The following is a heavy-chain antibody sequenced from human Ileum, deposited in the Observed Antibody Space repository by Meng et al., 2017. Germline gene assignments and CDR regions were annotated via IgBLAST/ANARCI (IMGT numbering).Heavy chain of an antibody. CDR3: APPKGVVAAATDPVY. Sequence: EVQLLESGGGLGQPGGSLRLSCAASGFTFSSYDMSWVRQAPGKGLEWVSGISSSGGRTDYADSVKGRFTISRDNSKNRLYLQMNSLRVEDTAVYYCAPPKGVVAAATDPVYWGQRTLVTVSS. D-gene: IGHD2-15*01. J-gene: IGHJ4*02. V-gene: IGHV3-23*01. CDR1: GFTFSSYD. CDR2: ISSSGGRT.